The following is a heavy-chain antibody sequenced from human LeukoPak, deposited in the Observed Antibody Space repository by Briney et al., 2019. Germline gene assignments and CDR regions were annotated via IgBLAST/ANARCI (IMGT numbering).Heavy chain of an antibody. Sequence: GGSLRPSCAPSGFTFSSKYTTWVRQAPGEGLEWVSLIFAAGSTFYADSVKGRFTISRDNSKNMLYLQMDSLRAEDTAVYYCARVANYYDSCGPDYWGQGTLVTVSS. D-gene: IGHD3-22*01. CDR2: IFAAGST. CDR3: ARVANYYDSCGPDY. CDR1: GFTFSSKY. V-gene: IGHV3-66*01. J-gene: IGHJ4*02.